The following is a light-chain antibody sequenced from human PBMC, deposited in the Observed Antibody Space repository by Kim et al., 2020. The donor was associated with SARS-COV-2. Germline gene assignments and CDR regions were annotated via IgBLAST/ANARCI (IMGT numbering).Light chain of an antibody. CDR2: TAS. J-gene: IGKJ1*01. CDR1: QNIFIY. CDR3: QQSYSLWT. Sequence: SASVGDRVTITCRASQNIFIYLNWYQQKPGKAPNRLIYTASSLRNGVPSRFSGSGSGTDFTLTISSLQPEDFATYYCQQSYSLWTFGQGTKVDIK. V-gene: IGKV1-39*01.